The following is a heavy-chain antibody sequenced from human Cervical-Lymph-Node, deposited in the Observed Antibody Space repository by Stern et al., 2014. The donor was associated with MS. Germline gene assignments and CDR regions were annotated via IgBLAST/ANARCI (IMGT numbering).Heavy chain of an antibody. D-gene: IGHD1-20*01. Sequence: VQLVQSGGGLVQPGGSLRLSCAASGFTFSSYAMSWVRQAPGKGLEWVSAISGSGGSTYYADSVKGRFPLSRDNCNHTQNLHMNSLRAEDTAVYYCASITGTTVDYWGQGTLVTVSS. CDR2: ISGSGGST. CDR1: GFTFSSYA. CDR3: ASITGTTVDY. V-gene: IGHV3-23*04. J-gene: IGHJ4*02.